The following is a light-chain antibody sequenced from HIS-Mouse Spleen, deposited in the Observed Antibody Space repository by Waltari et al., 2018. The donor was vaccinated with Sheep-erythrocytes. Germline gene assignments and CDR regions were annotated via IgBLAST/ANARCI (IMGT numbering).Light chain of an antibody. CDR3: YSTDSSGNHWV. J-gene: IGLJ3*02. CDR2: EDS. CDR1: ALPKKC. V-gene: IGLV3-10*01. Sequence: SYELTQPPSVSVSPGQTARITCPGDALPKKCAYLYQQKSGQAPVLVIYEDSKRPSGIPERFSGSTSGTMATLTISGAQVEDEADYYCYSTDSSGNHWVFGGGTKLTVL.